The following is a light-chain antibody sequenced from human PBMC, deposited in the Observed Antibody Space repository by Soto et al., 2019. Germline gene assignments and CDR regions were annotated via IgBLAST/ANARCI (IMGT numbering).Light chain of an antibody. V-gene: IGKV3-15*01. Sequence: DIVLTQSPATLSVSPGDTVTLSCRASESLFGSLACYQKKPGQAPMLLMYGVSTRATGIPARFSGGGSATDFTLTISSLQSDDSAFYFCQSYNDWPFASGLGTRLEI. J-gene: IGKJ2*01. CDR3: QSYNDWPFA. CDR1: ESLFGS. CDR2: GVS.